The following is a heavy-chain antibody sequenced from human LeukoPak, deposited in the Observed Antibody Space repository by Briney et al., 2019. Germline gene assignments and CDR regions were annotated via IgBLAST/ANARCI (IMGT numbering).Heavy chain of an antibody. CDR1: GFTFSSHW. J-gene: IGHJ4*02. V-gene: IGHV3-7*01. Sequence: SGGSLRLSCAASGFTFSSHWMSWVRQAPGKGLEWVANIKQDGSEKYYVDSVKGRFTISRDNAKDSLYLQMNSLRAEDTAVYYCARGGTYRNWGQGTLVTVSS. CDR3: ARGGTYRN. CDR2: IKQDGSEK.